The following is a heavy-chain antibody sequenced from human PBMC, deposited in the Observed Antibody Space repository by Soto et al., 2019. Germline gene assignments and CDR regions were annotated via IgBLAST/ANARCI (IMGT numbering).Heavy chain of an antibody. D-gene: IGHD2-15*01. V-gene: IGHV1-18*01. Sequence: QVQLVQSGAEVKNPGASMKVSCKASGYTFNSYGISWVRQAPGQGLEWMGWISVYNGDTNNAQKFRGRVTLTTDTSTSTAYMELRSLRSDDTAVYYCARDLGYCSAGSCYPEYFHHWGQGTLVTVSS. CDR1: GYTFNSYG. CDR3: ARDLGYCSAGSCYPEYFHH. CDR2: ISVYNGDT. J-gene: IGHJ1*01.